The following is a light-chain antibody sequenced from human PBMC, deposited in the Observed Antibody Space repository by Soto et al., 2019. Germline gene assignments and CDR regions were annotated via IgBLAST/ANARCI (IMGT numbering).Light chain of an antibody. V-gene: IGKV1-6*01. J-gene: IGKJ1*01. CDR1: QGIGND. Sequence: AIQVTQSPSSLSASVGDRVTISCRASQGIGNDLGWYQQKPGKAPKLLIYEASTLQTGVALRFSGGGSGTDFTLTISSLQPEDFATYYCLQDYVYPWTFGQGTKVEVK. CDR2: EAS. CDR3: LQDYVYPWT.